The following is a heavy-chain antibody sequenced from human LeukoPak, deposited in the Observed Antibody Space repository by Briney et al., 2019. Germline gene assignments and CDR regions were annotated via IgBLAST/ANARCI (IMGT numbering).Heavy chain of an antibody. V-gene: IGHV1-2*02. CDR2: INPNSGGT. Sequence: ASVKVSCKASGYTFTGYYMHWARQAPGQGLEWMGWINPNSGGTNYAQKFQGRVTMTRDTSISTAYMELSRLRSDDTAVYYCVYSSSSLLYYFDYWGQGTLDTVSS. D-gene: IGHD6-13*01. J-gene: IGHJ4*02. CDR1: GYTFTGYY. CDR3: VYSSSSLLYYFDY.